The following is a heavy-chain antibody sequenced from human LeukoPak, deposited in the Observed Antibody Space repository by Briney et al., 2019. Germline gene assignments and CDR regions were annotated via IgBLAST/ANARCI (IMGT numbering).Heavy chain of an antibody. V-gene: IGHV3-30*02. J-gene: IGHJ4*02. D-gene: IGHD5-24*01. CDR1: GFTFSSYG. CDR3: AKDPPMATAH. Sequence: GGSLRLFCAASGFTFSSYGMHWVRQAPGKGLEWVAFIRYDGSNKYYADSVKGRFTISRDDSKNMLYLQMNSLRAEDTAVYYCAKDPPMATAHWGQGTLVTVSS. CDR2: IRYDGSNK.